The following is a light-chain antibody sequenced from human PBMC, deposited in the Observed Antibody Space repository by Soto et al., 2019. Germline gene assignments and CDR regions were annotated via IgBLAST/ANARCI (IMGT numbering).Light chain of an antibody. CDR1: SSNIGSNA. CDR2: TNN. J-gene: IGLJ3*02. CDR3: AAWDDSLNALV. V-gene: IGLV1-44*01. Sequence: QPVLTQPPSASGTPGQRVTISCSGASSNIGSNAVNWYQQLPGTAPQLLIYTNNQRPSGVPDRLSGSKSGTSASLAITGLQSEDEADYHCAAWDDSLNALVFGGGTKLTVL.